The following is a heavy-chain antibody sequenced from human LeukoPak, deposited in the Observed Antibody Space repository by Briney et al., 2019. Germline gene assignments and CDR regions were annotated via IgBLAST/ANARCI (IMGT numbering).Heavy chain of an antibody. CDR3: AREATMVRGVPMDV. Sequence: GRSLRLSCAASGFTFSSYAMHWVRQAPGKGLEWVALISYDGSHKYYADSVKGRFTISRDNAKNSLYLQMNSLRAEDTAVYYCAREATMVRGVPMDVWGKGTTVTVSS. V-gene: IGHV3-30*04. D-gene: IGHD3-10*01. J-gene: IGHJ6*03. CDR1: GFTFSSYA. CDR2: ISYDGSHK.